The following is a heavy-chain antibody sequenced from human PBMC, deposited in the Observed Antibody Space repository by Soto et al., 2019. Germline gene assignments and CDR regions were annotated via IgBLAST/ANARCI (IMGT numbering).Heavy chain of an antibody. J-gene: IGHJ6*02. CDR1: GYSFTNYL. CDR3: ARRGAGRGHYYDGMDV. D-gene: IGHD6-19*01. Sequence: GESLKISCQGSGYSFTNYLIVWVRQMPGKVLEWMGLIYPGDSDTRYSPSFQGQVTISADKSINTAFLQWSSLKPSDTAIYYCARRGAGRGHYYDGMDVWGQGTTVTVSS. V-gene: IGHV5-51*01. CDR2: IYPGDSDT.